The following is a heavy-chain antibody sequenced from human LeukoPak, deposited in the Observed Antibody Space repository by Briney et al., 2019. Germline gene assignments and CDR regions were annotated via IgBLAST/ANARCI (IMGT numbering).Heavy chain of an antibody. J-gene: IGHJ4*02. D-gene: IGHD5-18*01. V-gene: IGHV3-30*02. CDR2: IRYDGSNT. CDR1: GFTFSSYG. Sequence: PGGSLRLSCAASGFTFSSYGMHWVRQAPGKGLGWVAFIRYDGSNTYYADSVKGRFTISRDNSKNTLYLQMNSLRAEDTAVYYCAKGGRGYSYGSFDYWGQGTLVTVSS. CDR3: AKGGRGYSYGSFDY.